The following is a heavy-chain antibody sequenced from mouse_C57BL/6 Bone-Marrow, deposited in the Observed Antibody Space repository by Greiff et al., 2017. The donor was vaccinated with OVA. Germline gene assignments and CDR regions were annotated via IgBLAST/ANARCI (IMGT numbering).Heavy chain of an antibody. J-gene: IGHJ1*03. CDR1: GFNIKDDY. CDR3: TTPSYYSNYVDWYFDV. D-gene: IGHD2-5*01. Sequence: EVHLVESGAELVRPGASVKLSCTASGFNIKDDYMHWVKQRPEQGLEWIGWIDPENGDTEYASKFQGKATITADTSSNTAYLQLSSLTSEDTAVYYCTTPSYYSNYVDWYFDVWGTGTTVTVSS. V-gene: IGHV14-4*01. CDR2: IDPENGDT.